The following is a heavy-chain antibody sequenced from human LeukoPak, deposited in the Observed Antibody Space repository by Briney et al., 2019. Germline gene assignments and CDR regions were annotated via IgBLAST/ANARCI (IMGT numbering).Heavy chain of an antibody. CDR2: VTSSGSNI. V-gene: IGHV3-48*03. CDR3: VRADGDF. Sequence: QPGRSLRLSCAASGFTFDDYAMHWVRQAPGKGLEWVSYVTSSGSNIYYADSVKGRFTIFRDSAKNSLFLQMNSLRVEDTALYFCVRADGDFWGQGTMVTVSS. J-gene: IGHJ4*02. CDR1: GFTFDDYA.